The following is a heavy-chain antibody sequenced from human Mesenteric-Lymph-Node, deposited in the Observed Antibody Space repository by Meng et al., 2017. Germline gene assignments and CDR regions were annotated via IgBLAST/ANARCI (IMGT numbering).Heavy chain of an antibody. CDR2: INAGNGNT. J-gene: IGHJ4*02. CDR3: ARDDSSGLHFDF. CDR1: GYTFTSYA. Sequence: ASVKVSCKASGYTFTSYAMHWVRQAPGQRLEWMGWINAGNGNTKYSQKFQGRVTITRDTSTSTAYMELSSLRSEDTAVYYCARDDSSGLHFDFWGQGTLVTVS. V-gene: IGHV1-3*01. D-gene: IGHD3-22*01.